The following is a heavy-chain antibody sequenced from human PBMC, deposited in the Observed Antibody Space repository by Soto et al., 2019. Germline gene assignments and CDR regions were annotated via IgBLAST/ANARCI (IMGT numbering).Heavy chain of an antibody. CDR3: ARMDQLPNNDYSFFYLDV. V-gene: IGHV3-48*02. CDR2: ISSSGMSI. CDR1: GLSFSTYS. J-gene: IGHJ6*03. D-gene: IGHD2-2*01. Sequence: GGSLRLSCAASGLSFSTYSMNGVRQAPGKGLEWVAYISSSGMSIYYADSVKGRFPISRDNARDSLYLQMNSLRDEDTAIYFFARMDQLPNNDYSFFYLDVWGKGTTVTVSS.